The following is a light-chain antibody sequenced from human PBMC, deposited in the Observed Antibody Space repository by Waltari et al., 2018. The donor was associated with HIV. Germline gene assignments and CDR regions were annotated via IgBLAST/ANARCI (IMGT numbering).Light chain of an antibody. V-gene: IGLV1-44*01. CDR1: ASKLGGDT. CDR3: ATWDDGLSGWV. Sequence: QSVVPQPPSASGTPGQRVTMSCSGSASKLGGDTVNWYQHLPQTAPKLLISNNDERPSGVPDRFSASKTGTSASLDISGLQSEDEADYYCATWDDGLSGWVFGGGTKLTVL. J-gene: IGLJ3*02. CDR2: NND.